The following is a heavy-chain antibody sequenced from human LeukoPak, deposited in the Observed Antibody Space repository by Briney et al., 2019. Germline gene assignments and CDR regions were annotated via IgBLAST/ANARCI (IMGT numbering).Heavy chain of an antibody. CDR2: TYYRSKWYN. CDR1: GDSVSSNTAT. Sequence: SQTLSLSCAISGDSVSSNTATWNWIRQAPSRGLEWLGRTYYRSKWYNDYSVSVKGRITVNPDTSKNQFSLQLNSVTPEDTAVYYCARHPGAAISTFDIWGQGTMVTVSS. J-gene: IGHJ3*02. D-gene: IGHD5-12*01. V-gene: IGHV6-1*01. CDR3: ARHPGAAISTFDI.